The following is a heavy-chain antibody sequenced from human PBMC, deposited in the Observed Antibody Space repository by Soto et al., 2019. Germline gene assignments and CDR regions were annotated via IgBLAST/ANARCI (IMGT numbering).Heavy chain of an antibody. CDR2: ISYDGSNK. Sequence: GGSLRLSCEASGFTFSSYALHWVRQAPGKGLEWVAGISYDGSNKYYAASVKGRFTISRDNSKNMLYLQMNSLRAEDTAVYYCARDGPTTTVVLGYFEYWGQGTLVTVSS. V-gene: IGHV3-30-3*01. CDR1: GFTFSSYA. D-gene: IGHD4-17*01. J-gene: IGHJ4*02. CDR3: ARDGPTTTVVLGYFEY.